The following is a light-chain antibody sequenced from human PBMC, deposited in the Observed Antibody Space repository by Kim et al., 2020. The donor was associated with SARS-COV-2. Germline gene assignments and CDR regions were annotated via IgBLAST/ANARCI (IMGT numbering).Light chain of an antibody. Sequence: GKPLTISCTRSSGSIASNYVQWYQQRPGSSPPTVIYEDNQRPSGVPDRFSGSIDSSSNSASLTISGLKTEDEADYYCQSYDSSNWVFGGGTQLTVL. J-gene: IGLJ3*02. V-gene: IGLV6-57*01. CDR2: EDN. CDR1: SGSIASNY. CDR3: QSYDSSNWV.